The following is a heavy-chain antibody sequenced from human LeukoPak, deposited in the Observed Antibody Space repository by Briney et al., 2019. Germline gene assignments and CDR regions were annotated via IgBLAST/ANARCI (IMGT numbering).Heavy chain of an antibody. CDR1: GGSISSYY. D-gene: IGHD1-26*01. CDR3: ARGEWELGYYMDV. Sequence: SETLSLTCTVSGGSISSYYWNWIRQPPGKGLEWIGYISYSGSTNYNPSLKSRVTTSVDTSKNQFSLKLSSVSAADTAVYYCARGEWELGYYMDVWGKGTTVTISS. J-gene: IGHJ6*03. CDR2: ISYSGST. V-gene: IGHV4-59*01.